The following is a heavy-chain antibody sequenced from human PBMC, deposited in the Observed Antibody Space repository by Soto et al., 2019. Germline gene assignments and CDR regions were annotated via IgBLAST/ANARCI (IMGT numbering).Heavy chain of an antibody. J-gene: IGHJ3*01. V-gene: IGHV1-69*12. CDR1: GGTFSSSA. CDR3: SYGRTVITIAYAFDV. Sequence: HVQLVQSGAEVKKPGSSVKVSCKASGGTFSSSAITWVRQAPGQGLEWMGGIISIFGTAHYEQKFHGRDTITADESTTKAYMELNSLRPGDAAADFCSYGRTVITIAYAFDVWGQGTMVTVSS. D-gene: IGHD3-3*01. CDR2: IISIFGTA.